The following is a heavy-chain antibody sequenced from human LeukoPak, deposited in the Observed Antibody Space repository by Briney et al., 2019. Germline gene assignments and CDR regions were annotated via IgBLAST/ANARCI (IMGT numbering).Heavy chain of an antibody. D-gene: IGHD3-22*01. CDR1: GYTFTGYY. J-gene: IGHJ6*03. V-gene: IGHV1-2*06. Sequence: ASVKVSCKASGYTFTGYYMHWVRQAPGQGLEWMGRINPNSGGTSYAQKFQGRVTMTRDTSISTAYMELSRLRSDDTAVYYCARATYYYDSSGYYPSASMDVWGKGTTVTVSS. CDR2: INPNSGGT. CDR3: ARATYYYDSSGYYPSASMDV.